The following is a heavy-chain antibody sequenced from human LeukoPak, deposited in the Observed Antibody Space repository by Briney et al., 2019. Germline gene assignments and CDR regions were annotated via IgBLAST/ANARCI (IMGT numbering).Heavy chain of an antibody. CDR1: GGSIRSNNW. D-gene: IGHD6-19*01. CDR2: IYHSGST. J-gene: IGHJ5*02. CDR3: ARVGDSSGWYSASGWFDP. Sequence: SETLSLTYAVSGGSIRSNNWWSWVRQRPGKGLEGIGEIYHSGSTNYNPSLKSRVTISVDKSKNQFSLKLSSVTAADTAVYYCARVGDSSGWYSASGWFDPWGQGTLVTVSS. V-gene: IGHV4-4*02.